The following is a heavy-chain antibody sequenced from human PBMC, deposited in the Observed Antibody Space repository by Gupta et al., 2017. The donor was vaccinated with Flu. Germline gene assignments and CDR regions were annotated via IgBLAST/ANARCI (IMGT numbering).Heavy chain of an antibody. CDR3: AKVAGGATYYFDS. D-gene: IGHD2-15*01. CDR2: LSASTTYT. J-gene: IGHJ4*02. V-gene: IGHV3-11*05. Sequence: QVQLVESGGGLVAPGGSLRISCDAYGFHFTDYYMAWVRQTPGKGLEWLSYLSASTTYTNFADSVKGRFTISRDNAKNSLFLEMTSLRPDDTAVCYCAKVAGGATYYFDSWGQGAPVTVSS. CDR1: GFHFTDYY.